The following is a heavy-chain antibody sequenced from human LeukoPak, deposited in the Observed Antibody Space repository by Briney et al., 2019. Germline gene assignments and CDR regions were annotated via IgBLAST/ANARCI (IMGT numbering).Heavy chain of an antibody. J-gene: IGHJ4*02. CDR3: ARVGDIVLMPPDY. D-gene: IGHD2-8*01. V-gene: IGHV3-20*04. Sequence: PGGSLRLSCAASGFTFDDYGMGWVRHAPGKGLEWGSGINWNGGSTGYADSVKGRFTISRDNAKNSLYLQMNSLRAEDTALYYCARVGDIVLMPPDYWGQGTLVTVSS. CDR2: INWNGGST. CDR1: GFTFDDYG.